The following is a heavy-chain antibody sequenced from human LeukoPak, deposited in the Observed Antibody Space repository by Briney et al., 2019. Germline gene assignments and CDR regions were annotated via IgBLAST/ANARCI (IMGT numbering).Heavy chain of an antibody. CDR3: ARARAPRSDNPNWFDP. J-gene: IGHJ5*02. D-gene: IGHD1-1*01. V-gene: IGHV3-21*01. CDR2: ISSSSSYI. Sequence: GGSLRLSCAAPGFTFSSYSMNWVRQAPGKGLEWVSSISSSSSYIYYADSVKGRFTISRDNAKNSLYLQMNSLRAEDTAVYYCARARAPRSDNPNWFDPWGQGTLVTVSS. CDR1: GFTFSSYS.